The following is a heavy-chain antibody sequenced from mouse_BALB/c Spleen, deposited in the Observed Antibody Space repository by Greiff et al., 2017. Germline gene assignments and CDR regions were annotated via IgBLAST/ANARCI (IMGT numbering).Heavy chain of an antibody. CDR1: GFDFSRYW. D-gene: IGHD1-1*01. V-gene: IGHV4-1*02. Sequence: EVQVVESGGGLVQPGGSLKLSCAASGFDFSRYWMSWVRQAPGKGLEWIGEINPDSSTINYTPSLKDKFIISRDNAKNTLYLQMSKVRSEDTALFYCARRNYYGSSLMDYWGQGTSVTVSS. J-gene: IGHJ4*01. CDR3: ARRNYYGSSLMDY. CDR2: INPDSSTI.